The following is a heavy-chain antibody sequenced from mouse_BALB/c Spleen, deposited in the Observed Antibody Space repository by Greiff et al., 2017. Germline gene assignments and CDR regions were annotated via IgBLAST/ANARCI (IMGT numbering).Heavy chain of an antibody. D-gene: IGHD1-2*01. CDR1: GYTFSSYW. CDR3: ARKTTARAY. J-gene: IGHJ3*01. CDR2: ILPGSGST. V-gene: IGHV1-9*01. Sequence: VQVVESGAELMKPGASVKISCKATGYTFSSYWIEWVKQRPGHGLEWIGEILPGSGSTNYNEKFKGKATFTADTSSNTAYMQLSSLTSEDSAVYYCARKTTARAYWGQGTLVTVSA.